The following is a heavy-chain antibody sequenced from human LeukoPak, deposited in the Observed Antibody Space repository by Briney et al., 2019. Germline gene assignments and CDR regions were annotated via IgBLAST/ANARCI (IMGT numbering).Heavy chain of an antibody. CDR1: GGSFSGYY. Sequence: PPETLSLTCAVYGGSFSGYYWSWIRQPPGKGLEWIGEINHSGSTNYNPSLKSRVTMSVDTSKNQFSLKLSSVTAADTAVYYCARDPHIVGSGWKGTYYFDYWGQGTLVTVSS. CDR2: INHSGST. D-gene: IGHD6-19*01. J-gene: IGHJ4*02. V-gene: IGHV4-34*01. CDR3: ARDPHIVGSGWKGTYYFDY.